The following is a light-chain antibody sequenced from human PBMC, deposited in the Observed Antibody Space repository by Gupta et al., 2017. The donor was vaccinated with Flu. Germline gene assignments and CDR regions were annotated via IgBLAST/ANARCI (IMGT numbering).Light chain of an antibody. CDR1: SSDVGGYNY. CDR3: SSYTSSSTLV. Sequence: SITISCTGTSSDVGGYNYVSWYQQHPAKAPNLMIYEVSNRPAGVASRFSGSKSGNTASLTISGLQAEDEPDYYCSSYTSSSTLVFGGGTKLTVL. CDR2: EVS. J-gene: IGLJ2*01. V-gene: IGLV2-14*01.